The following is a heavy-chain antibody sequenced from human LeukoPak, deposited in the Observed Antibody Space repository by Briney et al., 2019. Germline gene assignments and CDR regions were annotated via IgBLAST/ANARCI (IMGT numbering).Heavy chain of an antibody. CDR3: AREYMIFDY. CDR1: GGSISSGSYY. J-gene: IGHJ4*02. V-gene: IGHV4-61*01. D-gene: IGHD3-16*01. Sequence: PSETLSLTCTVSGGSISSGSYYWSWIRQPPGKGLEWIGYIYYSGSTNYNPSLKSRVTISVDTSKNQFSLKLSSVTAADTAVYYCAREYMIFDYWGQGTLVTVSS. CDR2: IYYSGST.